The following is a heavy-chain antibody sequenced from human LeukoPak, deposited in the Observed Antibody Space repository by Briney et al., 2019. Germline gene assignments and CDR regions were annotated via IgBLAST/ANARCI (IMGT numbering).Heavy chain of an antibody. J-gene: IGHJ3*02. CDR3: ASSPASSGYYRGAFDI. Sequence: AGGSLRLSCAASGFTFSSYSMNWVRQAPGKGLEWVSSISSSSSYIYYADSVKGRFTISRDNAKNSLYLQMNSLRAEDTAVYYCASSPASSGYYRGAFDIWGQETMVTVSS. CDR2: ISSSSSYI. V-gene: IGHV3-21*01. CDR1: GFTFSSYS. D-gene: IGHD3-22*01.